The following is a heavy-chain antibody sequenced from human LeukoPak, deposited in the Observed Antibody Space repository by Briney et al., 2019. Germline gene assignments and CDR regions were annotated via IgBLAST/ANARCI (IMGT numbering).Heavy chain of an antibody. J-gene: IGHJ4*02. CDR3: AAGFDY. Sequence: SQTLSLTCAVSGYSISSGIYYWGWIRQPPGKGLEWIGSVFYGGSTYYNPSLKSRVTISVDTSKNQFSLQLSFLTAADTAMYYCAAGFDYWGQGTLVTVSS. CDR2: VFYGGST. V-gene: IGHV4-39*01. CDR1: GYSISSGIYY.